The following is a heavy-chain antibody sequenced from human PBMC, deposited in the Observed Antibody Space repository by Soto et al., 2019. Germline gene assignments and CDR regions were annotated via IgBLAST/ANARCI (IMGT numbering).Heavy chain of an antibody. D-gene: IGHD6-13*01. CDR1: GFTFSSYA. V-gene: IGHV3-23*01. CDR2: ISGSGGST. Sequence: GGSLRLSCAASGFTFSSYAMSWVRQAPGKGLEWVSAISGSGGSTYYADSVKGRFTISRDNSKNTLYLQMNSLRAEDMAVYYCAKDRAAAYYYYGMDVWGQGTTVTVSS. J-gene: IGHJ6*02. CDR3: AKDRAAAYYYYGMDV.